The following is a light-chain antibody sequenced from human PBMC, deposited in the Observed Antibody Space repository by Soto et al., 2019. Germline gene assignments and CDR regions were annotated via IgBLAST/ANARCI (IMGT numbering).Light chain of an antibody. J-gene: IGLJ2*01. CDR1: SSDIGGYDY. V-gene: IGLV2-14*01. CDR3: NSYAASSTVV. Sequence: QSALTQPASVSGSPGQSITISCTGTSSDIGGYDYVSWYQQHPGKAPKLMIYGVSNRPSGVSDRFSGSKSGNTASLTISGLQAEDEADYYCNSYAASSTVVFGGGTKVTVL. CDR2: GVS.